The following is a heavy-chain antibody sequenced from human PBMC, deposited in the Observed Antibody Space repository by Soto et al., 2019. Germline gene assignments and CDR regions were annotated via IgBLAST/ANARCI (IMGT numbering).Heavy chain of an antibody. J-gene: IGHJ5*02. CDR1: GYTFTGYY. V-gene: IGHV1-2*02. CDR2: INPNSGGT. Sequence: ASVKVSCKASGYTFTGYYMHWVRQAPGQGLEWMGWINPNSGGTNYAQKFQGRVTMTRDTSISTAYMELSRLRSDDTAVDYCARGYCSSTRCRNNWFDPWGQGTLVTVSS. D-gene: IGHD2-2*01. CDR3: ARGYCSSTRCRNNWFDP.